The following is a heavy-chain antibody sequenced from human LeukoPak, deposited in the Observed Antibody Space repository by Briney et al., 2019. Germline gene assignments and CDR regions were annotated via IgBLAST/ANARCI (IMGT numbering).Heavy chain of an antibody. CDR3: ARVPAAQPPDGWFDP. D-gene: IGHD2-2*01. Sequence: ASVKVSCKVSGYTLTELSMHWVRQAPGKGLEGMGGFDPEDGETIYAQKFQGRVTMTEDTSTDTAYMELSSLRSEDTAVYYCARVPAAQPPDGWFDPWGQGTLVTVAS. J-gene: IGHJ5*02. V-gene: IGHV1-24*01. CDR2: FDPEDGET. CDR1: GYTLTELS.